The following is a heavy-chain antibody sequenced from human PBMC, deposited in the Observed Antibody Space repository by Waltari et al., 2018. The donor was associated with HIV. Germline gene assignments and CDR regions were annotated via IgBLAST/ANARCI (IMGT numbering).Heavy chain of an antibody. V-gene: IGHV3-11*04. D-gene: IGHD2-8*01. Sequence: QIHLVESGGGLVTPGGSLRLSCAASGFTFSAYDMSWIRQAPGKQPEWVSYINSGGSSKYFADFVNGRFTISRDNSENSLYLQMNNLRAEDTAVYYCAKMGGVCYRFDAWGQGTLVTVSS. J-gene: IGHJ5*02. CDR3: AKMGGVCYRFDA. CDR1: GFTFSAYD. CDR2: INSGGSSK.